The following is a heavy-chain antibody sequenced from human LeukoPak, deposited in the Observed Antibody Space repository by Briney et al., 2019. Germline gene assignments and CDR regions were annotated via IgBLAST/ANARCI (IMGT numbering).Heavy chain of an antibody. CDR1: RFTFNIYS. Sequence: PGGSLRLSCAASRFTFNIYSMNWVRQAPGKGPEWVSSISSGSSYIYYADSVKGRFTISRGNAKNSLYLQMNSLRAEDTAVYYCARGLGLRTGNWYFDLWGRGTLVTVSS. D-gene: IGHD1-1*01. V-gene: IGHV3-21*01. CDR3: ARGLGLRTGNWYFDL. CDR2: ISSGSSYI. J-gene: IGHJ2*01.